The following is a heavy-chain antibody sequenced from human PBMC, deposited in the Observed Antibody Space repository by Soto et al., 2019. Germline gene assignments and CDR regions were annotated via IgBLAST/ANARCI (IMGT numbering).Heavy chain of an antibody. CDR1: GFTFSSYG. D-gene: IGHD6-19*01. CDR3: AKDPSRLAGNQFDY. CDR2: ISYDGSNK. V-gene: IGHV3-30*18. J-gene: IGHJ4*02. Sequence: QVQLVESGGGVVQPGRSLRLSCAASGFTFSSYGMHWVRQAPGKGLEWVAVISYDGSNKYYADSVKGRFTISRDNSKNKRYLQMNSLRAEDTAVYYCAKDPSRLAGNQFDYWGQGTLVTVSS.